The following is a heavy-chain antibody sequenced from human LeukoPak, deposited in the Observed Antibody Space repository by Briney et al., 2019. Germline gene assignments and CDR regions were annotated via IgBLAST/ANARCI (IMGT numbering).Heavy chain of an antibody. V-gene: IGHV3-21*01. CDR1: GFTFSSYS. D-gene: IGHD5-18*01. Sequence: GGSLRLSCAASGFTFSSYSMNWVRQAPGKGLEWVSSISSGSSYIDYADSVKGRFTISRDNAKNSLYLQMNSLRAEDTAVYYCAGTRGYIYGVQVPFDYWGQGTLVTVSS. CDR2: ISSGSSYI. CDR3: AGTRGYIYGVQVPFDY. J-gene: IGHJ4*02.